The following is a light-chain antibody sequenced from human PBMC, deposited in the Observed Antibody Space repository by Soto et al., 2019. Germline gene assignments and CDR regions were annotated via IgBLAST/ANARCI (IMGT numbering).Light chain of an antibody. CDR2: DAS. V-gene: IGKV3-15*01. J-gene: IGKJ4*01. CDR1: QNVYNN. CDR3: QQCRNLPLT. Sequence: EIVMTQSPATLSVSPGEGATLSCKASQNVYNNLAWYQQRPGQPPRLLIYDASTRATGISARFSGSGYGTEFTLSISRPQSEDFAVYFCQQCRNLPLTVGGGTKVEIK.